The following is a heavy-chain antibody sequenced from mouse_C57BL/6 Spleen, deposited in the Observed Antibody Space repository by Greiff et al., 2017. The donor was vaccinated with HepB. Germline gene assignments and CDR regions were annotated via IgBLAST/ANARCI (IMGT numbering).Heavy chain of an antibody. D-gene: IGHD2-5*01. CDR3: TRGSNYGFYAMDY. J-gene: IGHJ4*01. CDR1: GYTFTDYE. V-gene: IGHV1-15*01. Sequence: VKLQESGAELVRPGASVTLSCKASGYTFTDYEMHWVKQTPVHGLEWIGAIDPETGGTAYNQKFKGKAILTADKSSSTAYMELRSLTSEDSAVYYCTRGSNYGFYAMDYWGQGTSVTVSS. CDR2: IDPETGGT.